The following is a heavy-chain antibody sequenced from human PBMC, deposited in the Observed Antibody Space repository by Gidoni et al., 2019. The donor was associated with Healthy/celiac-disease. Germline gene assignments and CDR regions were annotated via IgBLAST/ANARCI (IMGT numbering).Heavy chain of an antibody. CDR2: ISYDGSNK. CDR3: ARISARTDTAMVTYYYYYGMDV. CDR1: GFTFSSYA. J-gene: IGHJ6*02. V-gene: IGHV3-30-3*01. Sequence: QVQLVESGGGVVQPGRSLRLSCAASGFTFSSYAMHWVRQAPGKGLEWVAVISYDGSNKYYADSVKGRFTISRDNSKNTLYLQMNSLRAEDTAVYYCARISARTDTAMVTYYYYYGMDVWGQGTTVTVSS. D-gene: IGHD5-18*01.